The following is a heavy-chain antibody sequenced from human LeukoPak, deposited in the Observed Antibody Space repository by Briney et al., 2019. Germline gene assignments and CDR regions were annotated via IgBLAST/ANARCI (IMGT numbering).Heavy chain of an antibody. J-gene: IGHJ6*02. V-gene: IGHV3-30-3*01. D-gene: IGHD3-22*01. CDR3: ARDYYDSSGSGMDV. CDR2: ISYDGSNK. Sequence: GGSLRLSCAASGFTFSNYAMIWVRQAPGKGLEWVAVISYDGSNKYYADSVKGRFTISRDNSKNTLYLQMNSLRAEDTAVYYCARDYYDSSGSGMDVWGQGTTVTVSS. CDR1: GFTFSNYA.